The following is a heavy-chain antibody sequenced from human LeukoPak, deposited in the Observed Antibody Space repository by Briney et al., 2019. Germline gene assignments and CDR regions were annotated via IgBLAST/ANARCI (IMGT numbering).Heavy chain of an antibody. D-gene: IGHD1-26*01. CDR1: GGSFSGYY. CDR3: ARRGWWELFSTPFDY. V-gene: IGHV4-34*01. CDR2: INHSGST. Sequence: PSETLSLTCAVYGGSFSGYYWSWIRQPPGKGLEWIGEINHSGSTNYNPSLKSRVTISVGTSKNQFSLKLSSVTAADTAVYYCARRGWWELFSTPFDYWGQGTLVTVSS. J-gene: IGHJ4*02.